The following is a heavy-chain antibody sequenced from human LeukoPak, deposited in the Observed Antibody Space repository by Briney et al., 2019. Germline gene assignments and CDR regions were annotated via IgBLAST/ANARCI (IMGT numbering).Heavy chain of an antibody. Sequence: SETLSLTCAVYGGSFSGYYWSWIRQPPGRGLEWIGEINHSGSTNYNPSLKSRVTISVDTSKNQFSLKLSSVTAADTAVYYCARVGGSGWYRNFDYWGQGTLVTVSS. J-gene: IGHJ4*02. D-gene: IGHD6-19*01. CDR1: GGSFSGYY. CDR2: INHSGST. CDR3: ARVGGSGWYRNFDY. V-gene: IGHV4-34*01.